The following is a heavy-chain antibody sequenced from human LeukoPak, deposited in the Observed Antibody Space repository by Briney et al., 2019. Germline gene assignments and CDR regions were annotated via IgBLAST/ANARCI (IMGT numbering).Heavy chain of an antibody. J-gene: IGHJ4*02. Sequence: GGSLRLSCAASGFTFSNYEMNWVRQAPGQGPEWISYISGSGSAIYYADSVKGRFTISRDNARNSLYLQMNSLRAEDTAVYYCAKESHYDSGAYYVDYWGQGTLVTVSS. CDR2: ISGSGSAI. V-gene: IGHV3-48*03. CDR1: GFTFSNYE. CDR3: AKESHYDSGAYYVDY. D-gene: IGHD3-10*01.